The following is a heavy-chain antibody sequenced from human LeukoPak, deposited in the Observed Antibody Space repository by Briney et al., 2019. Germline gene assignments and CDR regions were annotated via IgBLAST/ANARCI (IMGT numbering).Heavy chain of an antibody. V-gene: IGHV5-51*01. CDR1: GYSFTSYW. CDR2: VYPGDSDT. J-gene: IGHJ4*02. D-gene: IGHD2-15*01. Sequence: GESLKISCKGSGYSFTSYWIGWVRQMPGKGLEWMGIVYPGDSDTRYSPSFQGQVTISAHKSTSTAYRQWRSLKASDTGMYYCARRHVGGSIDYWGQGTLVTVSS. CDR3: ARRHVGGSIDY.